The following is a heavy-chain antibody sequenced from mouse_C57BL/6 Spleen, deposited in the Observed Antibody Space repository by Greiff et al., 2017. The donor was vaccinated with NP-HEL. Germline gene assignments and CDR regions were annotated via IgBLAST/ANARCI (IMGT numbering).Heavy chain of an antibody. CDR2: IWSGGST. Sequence: VKLMESGPGLVQPSQSLSITCTVSGFSLTSYGVHWVRQSPGKGLEWLGVIWSGGSTDYNAAFISRLSISKDNSKSQVFFKMNSLQADDTAIYYCASTMRFYFDYWGQGTTLTVSS. D-gene: IGHD2-4*01. J-gene: IGHJ2*01. CDR1: GFSLTSYG. CDR3: ASTMRFYFDY. V-gene: IGHV2-2*01.